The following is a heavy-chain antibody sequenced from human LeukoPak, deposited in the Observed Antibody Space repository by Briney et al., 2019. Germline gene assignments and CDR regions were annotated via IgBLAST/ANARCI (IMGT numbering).Heavy chain of an antibody. CDR3: ARAGRPNYYDSSGYSGHDAFDI. Sequence: SETLSLTCTVSGGSISPYYWSWIRRPPGKGLEWIGHIYYSGSTKYNPSLKSRVTISVDTSKNQFSLRLSSVTAADTAVYYCARAGRPNYYDSSGYSGHDAFDIWGQGTMVTVSS. CDR2: IYYSGST. V-gene: IGHV4-59*01. CDR1: GGSISPYY. J-gene: IGHJ3*02. D-gene: IGHD3-22*01.